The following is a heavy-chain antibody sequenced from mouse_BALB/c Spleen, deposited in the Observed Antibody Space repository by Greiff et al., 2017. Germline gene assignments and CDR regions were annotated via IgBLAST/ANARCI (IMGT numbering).Heavy chain of an antibody. CDR1: GFTFSSYW. V-gene: IGHV6-6*02. CDR2: IRLKSDNYAT. Sequence: EVMLVESGGGLVQPGGSMKLSCVASGFTFSSYWMSWVRQSPEKGLEWVAEIRLKSDNYATHYAESVKGKFTISRDDSKSRLYLQMNSLRAEDTGIYYCTEGFAWFAYWGQGTLVTVSA. J-gene: IGHJ3*01. CDR3: TEGFAWFAY.